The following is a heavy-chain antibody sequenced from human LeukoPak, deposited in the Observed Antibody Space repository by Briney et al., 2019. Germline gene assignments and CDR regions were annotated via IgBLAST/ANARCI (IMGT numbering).Heavy chain of an antibody. D-gene: IGHD3-16*01. CDR2: ISVSGNTT. J-gene: IGHJ4*02. CDR1: GFTFSNYG. Sequence: GGSLRLSCAASGFTFSNYGMSWFLQTPDKGLEWVSSISVSGNTTYYADSVKGRFTIPRDNSKNILYLQMNSLRVEDTAVYYCVRGGGGDFWGQGALVTVSS. CDR3: VRGGGGDF. V-gene: IGHV3-23*01.